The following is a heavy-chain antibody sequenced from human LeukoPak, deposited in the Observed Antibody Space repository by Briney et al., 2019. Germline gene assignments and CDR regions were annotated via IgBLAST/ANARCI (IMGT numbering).Heavy chain of an antibody. D-gene: IGHD6-13*01. CDR2: INVGNGNT. V-gene: IGHV1-3*01. Sequence: ASVKVSCKASGYTFTSYAMHWVRQAPGQRLGWMGWINVGNGNTKYSQKFQGRVTITRDTSASTAYMELSSLRSEDTAVYYCAREAAGTLSFDYWGQGTLVTVSS. CDR1: GYTFTSYA. J-gene: IGHJ4*02. CDR3: AREAAGTLSFDY.